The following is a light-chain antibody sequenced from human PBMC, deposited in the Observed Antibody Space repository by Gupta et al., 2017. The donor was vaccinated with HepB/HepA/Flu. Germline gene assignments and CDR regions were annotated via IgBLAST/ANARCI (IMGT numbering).Light chain of an antibody. CDR2: DNN. V-gene: IGLV1-51*01. J-gene: IGLJ1*01. CDR1: SSNIGNNY. CDR3: GTWDNSLSAFV. Sequence: QPVLTHPPSVSAASGQKVALSCICSSSNIGNNYVSWYQQLPGTAPELLIYDNNKRPSGIPDRFSGSKSGASATLDIAGLQTGDEADYYCGTWDNSLSAFVFGTGTKVTVL.